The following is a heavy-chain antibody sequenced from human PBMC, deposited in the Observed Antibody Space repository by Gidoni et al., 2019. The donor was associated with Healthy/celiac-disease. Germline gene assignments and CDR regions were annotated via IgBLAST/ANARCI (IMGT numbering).Heavy chain of an antibody. Sequence: QVQLVQSGAEVMKPGSSVQVSCKASGGTFSSYGSSWVLQAPGQGLEGRGGSIPIFGTANYAQKFQGRVTITADESTSTAYMELSSLRSEDTAVDYCASAGGVSSGWRQAPDYWGQGTLVTVSS. D-gene: IGHD6-19*01. V-gene: IGHV1-69*01. J-gene: IGHJ4*02. CDR1: GGTFSSYG. CDR3: ASAGGVSSGWRQAPDY. CDR2: SIPIFGTA.